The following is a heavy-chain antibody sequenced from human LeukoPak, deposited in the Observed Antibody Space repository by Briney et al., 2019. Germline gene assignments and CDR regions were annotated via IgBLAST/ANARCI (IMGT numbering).Heavy chain of an antibody. CDR3: ARGVGYMGQFHFDY. J-gene: IGHJ4*02. Sequence: KPSETLSLTCTVSGGSVSSGSYYWSWIRQPPGKGLEWIGYIYYSGGTNYNPSLKSRVTISVDTSKNQFSLKLSSVTAADTAVYYCARGVGYMGQFHFDYWGQGTLVTVSS. CDR2: IYYSGGT. V-gene: IGHV4-61*01. CDR1: GGSVSSGSYY. D-gene: IGHD6-13*01.